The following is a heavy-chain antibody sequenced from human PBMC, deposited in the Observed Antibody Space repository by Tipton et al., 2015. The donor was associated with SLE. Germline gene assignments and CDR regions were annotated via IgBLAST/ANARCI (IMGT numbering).Heavy chain of an antibody. D-gene: IGHD3-3*01. CDR3: VSPYYDFWSGYYTRRDY. Sequence: RSLRLSCAASAFTFSAYAMHWVRQAPGKGLEWVAIISYDGNNKYYADSVKGRFTISRDNSKNTLYLQMNSLRAEDTAVYYCVSPYYDFWSGYYTRRDYWGQGTLVTVSS. J-gene: IGHJ4*02. CDR1: AFTFSAYA. CDR2: ISYDGNNK. V-gene: IGHV3-30*04.